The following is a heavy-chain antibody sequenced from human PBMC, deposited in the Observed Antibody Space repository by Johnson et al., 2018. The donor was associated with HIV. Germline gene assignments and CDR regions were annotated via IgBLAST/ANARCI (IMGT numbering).Heavy chain of an antibody. CDR1: GFTFDDNT. J-gene: IGHJ3*02. D-gene: IGHD1-26*01. Sequence: VQLVESGGVVVQPGGSLRLSCAASGFTFDDNTMHWVRQAPGKGLEWVSLISWDGGSTYYADSVKGRFTISRDNSKNSLYLQMNSLRTEDTAVYYCARGSWSSGSYGIWYAFDIWGQGTKVTVSS. CDR3: ARGSWSSGSYGIWYAFDI. CDR2: ISWDGGST. V-gene: IGHV3-43*01.